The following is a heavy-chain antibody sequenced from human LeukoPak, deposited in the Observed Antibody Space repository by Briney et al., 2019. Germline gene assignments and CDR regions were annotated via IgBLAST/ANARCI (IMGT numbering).Heavy chain of an antibody. J-gene: IGHJ4*02. D-gene: IGHD5-24*01. CDR1: GYTFTSYY. CDR3: ARVRERWLQTSALDY. Sequence: SVKVSCKASGYTFTSYYMNWVRQAPGQGLEWMGIINPSGGSTSNAQKLQGRVTMTRDTSTSTVYMELSSLRSEDTAVYYCARVRERWLQTSALDYWGQGTLVTVSS. V-gene: IGHV1-46*04. CDR2: INPSGGST.